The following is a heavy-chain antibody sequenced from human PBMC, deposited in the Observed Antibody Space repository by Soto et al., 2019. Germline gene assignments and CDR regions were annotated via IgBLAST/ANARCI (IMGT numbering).Heavy chain of an antibody. D-gene: IGHD6-19*01. CDR1: GGSFSGYY. CDR2: INHSGST. Sequence: SETLSLTCAVYGGSFSGYYWSWIRQPPGKGLEWIGEINHSGSTNYNPSLKSRVTISVDTSKNQFSLKLSSVTAADTAVYYCARGFPVAGRVYYFDYWGQGTLVTVSS. J-gene: IGHJ4*02. V-gene: IGHV4-34*01. CDR3: ARGFPVAGRVYYFDY.